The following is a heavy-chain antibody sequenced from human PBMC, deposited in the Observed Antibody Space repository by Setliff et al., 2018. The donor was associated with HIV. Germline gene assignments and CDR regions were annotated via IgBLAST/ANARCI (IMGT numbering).Heavy chain of an antibody. Sequence: SVKVSCKASGYIFSDYYIHWVRQTPGQGLEWMGGIIAISGTPNYAQKFQGRVTITADESTSTAYMELSSLRSEDTAVYYCASGRGVISDMDVWGKGTTVTVSS. D-gene: IGHD3-16*02. CDR2: IIAISGTP. J-gene: IGHJ6*03. V-gene: IGHV1-69*13. CDR1: GYIFSDYY. CDR3: ASGRGVISDMDV.